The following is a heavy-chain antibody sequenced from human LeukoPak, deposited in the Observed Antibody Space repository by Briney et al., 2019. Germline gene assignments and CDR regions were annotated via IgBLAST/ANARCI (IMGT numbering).Heavy chain of an antibody. D-gene: IGHD3-16*01. V-gene: IGHV3-21*01. J-gene: IGHJ4*02. Sequence: PGESLRLSCAVSGYTFSSYALGWVRQAPGKGLEWVSSISSSSSYIYYADSVKGRFTISRDNAKNSLYLQMNSLRAEDTAVYYCARMGGKGDFDYWGQGTLVTVSS. CDR3: ARMGGKGDFDY. CDR1: GYTFSSYA. CDR2: ISSSSSYI.